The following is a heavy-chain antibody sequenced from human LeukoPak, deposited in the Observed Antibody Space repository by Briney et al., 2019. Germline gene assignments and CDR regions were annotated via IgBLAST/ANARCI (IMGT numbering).Heavy chain of an antibody. D-gene: IGHD2-15*01. J-gene: IGHJ4*02. CDR2: ISWNSGSI. CDR3: ARDKGGYCSGGSCYRYDHLDY. V-gene: IGHV3-9*01. Sequence: GGSLRLSCAASGFTFDDYTMHWVRQAPGKGLEWVSGISWNSGSIGYADSVKGRFTISRDNAKNSLYLQMNSLRAEDTALYYCARDKGGYCSGGSCYRYDHLDYWGQGTLVTVSS. CDR1: GFTFDDYT.